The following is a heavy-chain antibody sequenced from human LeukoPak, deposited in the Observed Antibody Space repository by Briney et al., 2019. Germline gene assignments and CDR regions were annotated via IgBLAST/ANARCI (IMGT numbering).Heavy chain of an antibody. CDR1: GYTFTSYD. V-gene: IGHV1-2*02. CDR2: INPNSGGT. J-gene: IGHJ4*02. Sequence: ASVKVSCKASGYTFTSYDINWVRQATGQGLEWMGWINPNSGGTNYAQKFQGRVTMTRDTSISTAYMELSRLRSDDTAVYYCARALRLGELSSDYWGQGTLVTVSS. D-gene: IGHD3-16*02. CDR3: ARALRLGELSSDY.